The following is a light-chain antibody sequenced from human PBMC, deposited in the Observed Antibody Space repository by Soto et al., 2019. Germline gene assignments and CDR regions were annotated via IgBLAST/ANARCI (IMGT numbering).Light chain of an antibody. V-gene: IGKV1-39*01. CDR3: QQSYSTPLT. CDR2: AAS. CDR1: QSITTY. Sequence: QLAQSQPFLSASVGTRVSITGRASQSITTYLNWYRQKPGKAPKLLIYAASSLQSGVPSRFSGSGSETDFTLSISSLQPEDFATYFCQQSYSTPLTFGGGTKVDIK. J-gene: IGKJ4*02.